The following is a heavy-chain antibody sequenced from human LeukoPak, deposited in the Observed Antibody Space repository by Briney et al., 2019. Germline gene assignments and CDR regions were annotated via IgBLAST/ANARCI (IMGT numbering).Heavy chain of an antibody. Sequence: PSATLSLTCTVSGGSISSSSYYWGWIRQPPGKGLEWIGSIYYSGSTYYNPSLKSRVTISVDTSKNQFSLKLSSVTAADTAVYYCARGGRAPDSSGYYYFDYWGQGTLVTVSS. V-gene: IGHV4-39*07. CDR1: GGSISSSSYY. D-gene: IGHD3-22*01. J-gene: IGHJ4*02. CDR2: IYYSGST. CDR3: ARGGRAPDSSGYYYFDY.